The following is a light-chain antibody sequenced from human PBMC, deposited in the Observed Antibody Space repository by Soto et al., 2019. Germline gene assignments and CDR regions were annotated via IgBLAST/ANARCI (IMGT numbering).Light chain of an antibody. CDR1: SSDVGAYNS. CDR2: DVS. Sequence: QSALTQPASVSGSPGQSITLSCTGTSSDVGAYNSVSWYQQHPGKAPKLNIYDVSTRPSGVSNRFSGSKSGNTASLTISGLQAEDEADYYCSSSTTSTTRVFGTGTKVTVL. J-gene: IGLJ1*01. CDR3: SSSTTSTTRV. V-gene: IGLV2-14*03.